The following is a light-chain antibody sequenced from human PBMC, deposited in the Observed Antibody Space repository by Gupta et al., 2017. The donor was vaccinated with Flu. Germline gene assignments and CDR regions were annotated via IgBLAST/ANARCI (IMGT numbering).Light chain of an antibody. CDR3: GKWDSSLGAEV. Sequence: QSVLTQPPSVSAAPGQKVTISCSGSSSNIGNNYVSWHQQFPGKAPKLLIYENNKRPSGIPDRFSGSKSGTSATLAINGLQTGDEAEYYCGKWDSSLGAEVFGTGTKVTVL. CDR1: SSNIGNNY. J-gene: IGLJ1*01. V-gene: IGLV1-51*02. CDR2: ENN.